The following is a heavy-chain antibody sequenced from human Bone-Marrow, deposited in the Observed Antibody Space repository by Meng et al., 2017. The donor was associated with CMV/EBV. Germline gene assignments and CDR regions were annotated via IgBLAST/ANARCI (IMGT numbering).Heavy chain of an antibody. CDR3: ARTNWLDIVVVPAAVSGWFDP. J-gene: IGHJ5*02. V-gene: IGHV1-2*02. D-gene: IGHD2-2*03. CDR1: GYTFTGYY. Sequence: ASVKVSCKASGYTFTGYYMHWVRQAPGQGLEWMGWINPNSGGTGYAQKFQGRVTMTRNTSISTAYMELSSLRSEDTAVYYCARTNWLDIVVVPAAVSGWFDPWGQGTLVTVSS. CDR2: INPNSGGT.